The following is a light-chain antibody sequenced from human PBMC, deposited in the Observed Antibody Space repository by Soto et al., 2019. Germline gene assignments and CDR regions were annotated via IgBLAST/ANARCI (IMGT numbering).Light chain of an antibody. V-gene: IGLV4-60*02. CDR2: LEGSGSY. Sequence: QLVLTQSSSASASLGSSVKLTCTLSSGHSSYIIAWHQQQPGKAPRYLMKLEGSGSYNKGSGVPDRFSGSSSGSDRYLTISNLQFEDDADYYCATWDSNTWVFGGGTKLTVL. CDR3: ATWDSNTWV. J-gene: IGLJ3*02. CDR1: SGHSSYI.